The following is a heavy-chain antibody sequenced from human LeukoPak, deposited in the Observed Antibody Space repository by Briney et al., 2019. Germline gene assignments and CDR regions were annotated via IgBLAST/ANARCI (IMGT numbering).Heavy chain of an antibody. CDR1: GGSISSYY. D-gene: IGHD2-2*01. CDR2: IYYSGST. V-gene: IGHV4-59*12. J-gene: IGHJ5*02. CDR3: ARGASSVVVPAAITWFDP. Sequence: KPSETLSLTCTVSGGSISSYYWSWIRQPPGKGLEWIGYIYYSGSTNYNPSLKSRVTISVDTSKNQFSLKLSSVTAADTAVYYCARGASSVVVPAAITWFDPWGQGTLVTVSS.